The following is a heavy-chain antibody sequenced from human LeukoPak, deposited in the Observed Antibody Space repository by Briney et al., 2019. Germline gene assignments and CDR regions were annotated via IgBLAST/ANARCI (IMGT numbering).Heavy chain of an antibody. D-gene: IGHD6-13*01. V-gene: IGHV4-39*07. Sequence: PSETLSLTCTVSGGSISSSSYYWGWIRQPPGKGLEWIGSIYYSGSTYYNPSLKSRVTISVDTSKNQFSLKLSSVTAADTAVYYCARSSRVAAAFDPWGQGTLVTVSS. J-gene: IGHJ5*02. CDR2: IYYSGST. CDR1: GGSISSSSYY. CDR3: ARSSRVAAAFDP.